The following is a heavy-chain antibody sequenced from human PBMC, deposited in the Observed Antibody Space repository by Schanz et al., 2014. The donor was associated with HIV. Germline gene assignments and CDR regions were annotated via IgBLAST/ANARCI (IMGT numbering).Heavy chain of an antibody. V-gene: IGHV3-23*04. CDR3: AKPEYDSRGNSQSHFDY. D-gene: IGHD3-22*01. J-gene: IGHJ4*02. Sequence: EVHLVESGGGVVQPGRSLRLSCAASGFTFNNYGMHWVRQAPGKGLEWVSSISESGGRTYYADSVNGRFTISRDNSKNTLYLQMTALRTDDTAVYYCAKPEYDSRGNSQSHFDYWGQGTLVTVSS. CDR2: ISESGGRT. CDR1: GFTFNNYG.